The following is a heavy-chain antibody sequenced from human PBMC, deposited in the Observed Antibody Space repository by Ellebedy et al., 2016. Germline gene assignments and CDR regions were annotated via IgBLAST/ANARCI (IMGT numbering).Heavy chain of an antibody. CDR1: GGTFSNHG. Sequence: ASVKVSCKASGGTFSNHGISWVRRAPGQGLEWMGRIVPVLGIANYVQNFQGRVTITADKSTSTVYMELSSLRSEDTAVYYCAAGNDGGWFDPWGQGTLVTVSS. CDR2: IVPVLGIA. D-gene: IGHD1-1*01. CDR3: AAGNDGGWFDP. V-gene: IGHV1-69*04. J-gene: IGHJ5*02.